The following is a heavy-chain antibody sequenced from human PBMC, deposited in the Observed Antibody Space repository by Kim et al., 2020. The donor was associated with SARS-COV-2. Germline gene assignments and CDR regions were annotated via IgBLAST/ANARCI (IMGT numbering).Heavy chain of an antibody. V-gene: IGHV3-9*01. D-gene: IGHD6-13*01. Sequence: GYADPMKGRFPIARDKAKNPLYLQMNSLRAEDTALYYCAKEGSSSWYYFDYWGQGTLVTVSS. J-gene: IGHJ4*02. CDR3: AKEGSSSWYYFDY.